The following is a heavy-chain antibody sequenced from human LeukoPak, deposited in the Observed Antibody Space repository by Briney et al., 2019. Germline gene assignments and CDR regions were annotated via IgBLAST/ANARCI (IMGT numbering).Heavy chain of an antibody. D-gene: IGHD2-15*01. CDR2: IYTSGST. CDR1: GGSISSYY. V-gene: IGHV4-4*07. J-gene: IGHJ6*03. CDR3: ARGPPVGYCSGGSCYSRDYYYYMDV. Sequence: SETLSLTCTVSGGSISSYYWSWIRQPVGKGLEWIGRIYTSGSTNYSPSLKSRVTMSVDTSKNQFSLKLSSVTAADTAVYYCARGPPVGYCSGGSCYSRDYYYYMDVWGKGTTVTVSS.